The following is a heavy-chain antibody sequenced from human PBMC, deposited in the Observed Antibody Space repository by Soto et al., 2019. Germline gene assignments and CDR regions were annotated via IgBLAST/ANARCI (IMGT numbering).Heavy chain of an antibody. Sequence: SETLSLTCTVSGGSISSGDYYWSWIRQPPGKGLEWIGYIYYSGSTYYNPSLKSRVTISVDTSKNQFSLKLSSVTAADTAVYYCATNRIAAACIRYYYYGMDVWGQGTTVTVSS. J-gene: IGHJ6*02. CDR2: IYYSGST. CDR3: ATNRIAAACIRYYYYGMDV. D-gene: IGHD6-13*01. V-gene: IGHV4-30-4*01. CDR1: GGSISSGDYY.